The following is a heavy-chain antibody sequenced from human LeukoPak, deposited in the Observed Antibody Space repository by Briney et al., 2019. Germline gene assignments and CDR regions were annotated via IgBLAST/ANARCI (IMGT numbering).Heavy chain of an antibody. D-gene: IGHD3-22*01. Sequence: SETLSLTCTVSGDSISSGGYYWNWIRQPAGKGLEWIGRLYTSGSTNYNPSLKSRVSMSVDTSKKQFSLRLSSVTAADTAIYYCASDYFDRTGYYGFIYWGQGSLVTISS. CDR2: LYTSGST. J-gene: IGHJ4*02. CDR1: GDSISSGGYY. CDR3: ASDYFDRTGYYGFIY. V-gene: IGHV4-61*02.